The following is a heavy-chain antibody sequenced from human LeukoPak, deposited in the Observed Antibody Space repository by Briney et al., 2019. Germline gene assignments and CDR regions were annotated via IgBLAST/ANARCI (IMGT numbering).Heavy chain of an antibody. D-gene: IGHD5-12*01. CDR2: ISAYNDNT. CDR1: GYTFTSYG. Sequence: ASVKVSCKASGYTFTSYGISWVRQAPGQGLEWMGWISAYNDNTNYAQKLQGRVTMTTDTSTSTAYMELRSLRSDDTAVYYCARVEYSGYDSYYYYYMDVWGKGTTVTVSS. J-gene: IGHJ6*03. CDR3: ARVEYSGYDSYYYYYMDV. V-gene: IGHV1-18*01.